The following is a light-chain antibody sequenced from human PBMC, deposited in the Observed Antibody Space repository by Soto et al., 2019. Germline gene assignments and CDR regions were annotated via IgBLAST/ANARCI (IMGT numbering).Light chain of an antibody. V-gene: IGKV3-20*01. CDR1: QSVSNTY. CDR2: DAS. Sequence: EIVLTQSPGPLSLSPGERATLSCRASQSVSNTYLAWYQQKPGQAPRLLIYDASSRATGNPDRFSGSGSGTDFTLTISRLEPEDFAVYYCQQYGRSPGLFTFGPGTKVDIK. CDR3: QQYGRSPGLFT. J-gene: IGKJ3*01.